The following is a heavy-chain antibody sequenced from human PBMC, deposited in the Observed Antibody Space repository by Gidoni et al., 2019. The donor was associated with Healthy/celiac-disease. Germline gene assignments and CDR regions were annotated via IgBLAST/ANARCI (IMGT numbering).Heavy chain of an antibody. J-gene: IGHJ4*02. CDR3: ARDEGHYDSSGYLDY. CDR2: ISYDGRNK. CDR1: GFNFRSYA. Sequence: QVQLVESGGGVVQPGRSLRLSCAASGFNFRSYAMHWVRQAPGKGLEWVAVISYDGRNKSYAASVKGRFTISRDNSKNTLYLQMNSLRAEDTAVYYCARDEGHYDSSGYLDYWGQGTLVTVSS. V-gene: IGHV3-30*04. D-gene: IGHD3-22*01.